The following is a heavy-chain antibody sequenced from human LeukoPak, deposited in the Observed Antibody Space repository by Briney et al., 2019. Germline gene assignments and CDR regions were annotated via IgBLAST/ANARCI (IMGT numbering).Heavy chain of an antibody. D-gene: IGHD4-23*01. CDR2: INPNSGGT. V-gene: IGHV1-2*02. CDR1: GYIFTGYY. CDR3: ATPTVGTSRFDGFDI. J-gene: IGHJ3*02. Sequence: ASVSFSCKASGYIFTGYYMHWVRQAPGLGLEWMGWINPNSGGTNYAQRFQGRVTMTRDTSISTAYMELSRLRSDDTAVYYCATPTVGTSRFDGFDIWGQGTMVNVSP.